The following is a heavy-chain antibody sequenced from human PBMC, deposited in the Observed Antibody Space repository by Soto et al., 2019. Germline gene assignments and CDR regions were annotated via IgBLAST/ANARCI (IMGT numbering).Heavy chain of an antibody. CDR1: GFSLTTSGVG. Sequence: QITLKESGPTVVKPTETLTLTCTFSGFSLTTSGVGVGWVRQSPGKAPEWLALIYWDDDKRYSTSLKSRLTITKDTSKSQVVLTMANVDPADTVTYYCAHRVLRTVFGLVTTTAIYFDFWGQGTPVVVSS. J-gene: IGHJ4*02. V-gene: IGHV2-5*02. CDR3: AHRVLRTVFGLVTTTAIYFDF. D-gene: IGHD3-3*01. CDR2: IYWDDDK.